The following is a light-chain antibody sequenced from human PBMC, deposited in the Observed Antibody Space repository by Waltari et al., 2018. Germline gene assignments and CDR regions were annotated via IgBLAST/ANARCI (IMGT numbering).Light chain of an antibody. J-gene: IGKJ1*01. CDR3: QHYVRLPVT. Sequence: DIVLTHSPGPLSLSPGDRPTLPCRASQSVGRSLAWYQQKPGQAPRLLIYDASSRATGIPDRFSGSGSGTDFSLTITRLEPEDFAVYVCQHYVRLPVTFGQGTKVEIK. CDR2: DAS. V-gene: IGKV3-20*01. CDR1: QSVGRS.